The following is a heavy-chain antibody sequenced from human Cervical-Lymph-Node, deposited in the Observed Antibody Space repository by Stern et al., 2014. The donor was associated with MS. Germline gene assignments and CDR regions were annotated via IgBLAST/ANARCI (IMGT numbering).Heavy chain of an antibody. CDR1: GFTVSRDY. CDR3: ARDTSSPERSDW. D-gene: IGHD1-1*01. J-gene: IGHJ4*02. V-gene: IGHV3-53*01. CDR2: ITNVGST. Sequence: EVQLEESGGGVIQPGGSLRLSCTASGFTVSRDYMTWVRQAPGKGLEWVSLITNVGSTFYTDSVKARFTISRDDSKNTVYLHMTSLRAEDTAMYYCARDTSSPERSDWWGQGTLVTVSS.